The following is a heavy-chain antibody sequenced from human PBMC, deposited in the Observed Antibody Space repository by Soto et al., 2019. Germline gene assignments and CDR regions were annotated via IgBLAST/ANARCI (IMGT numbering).Heavy chain of an antibody. D-gene: IGHD6-6*01. Sequence: SVKVSCKASGGTFSSYAISWVRQAPGQGLEWMGGIIPIFGTANYAQKFQGRVTITADESTSTAYMELSSLRSEDTAVYYCARGVAAHEVHWFDPWGQGTLVTVSS. CDR1: GGTFSSYA. CDR2: IIPIFGTA. CDR3: ARGVAAHEVHWFDP. J-gene: IGHJ5*02. V-gene: IGHV1-69*13.